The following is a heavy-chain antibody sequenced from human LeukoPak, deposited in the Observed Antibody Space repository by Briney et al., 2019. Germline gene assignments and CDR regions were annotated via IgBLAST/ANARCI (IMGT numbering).Heavy chain of an antibody. Sequence: GGSLRLSCAASGFTFSSYWMSWVRQAPGKGLEWVANIKQDGSEKYYVDSVKGRFTISRDNAKNSLYLQMNSLRAEDTAVYYCARAERFFGVYYYYYYMDVWGKGTTVTVSS. CDR2: IKQDGSEK. CDR1: GFTFSSYW. D-gene: IGHD1-1*01. V-gene: IGHV3-7*01. J-gene: IGHJ6*03. CDR3: ARAERFFGVYYYYYYMDV.